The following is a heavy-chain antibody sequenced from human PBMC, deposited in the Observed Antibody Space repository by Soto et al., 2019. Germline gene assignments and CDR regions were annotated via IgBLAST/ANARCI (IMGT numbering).Heavy chain of an antibody. CDR1: GYTFTSYG. Sequence: QVQLVQSGAEVKKPGASVKVSCKASGYTFTSYGISWVRQAPGQGLEWMGWISAYNGNTNYAQKLQGRVTMTTDTSTSKAYMELRSLRSDDTAVYYCARDRVDIVATMHEFDYWGQGTLVTVSS. CDR2: ISAYNGNT. V-gene: IGHV1-18*01. J-gene: IGHJ4*02. CDR3: ARDRVDIVATMHEFDY. D-gene: IGHD5-12*01.